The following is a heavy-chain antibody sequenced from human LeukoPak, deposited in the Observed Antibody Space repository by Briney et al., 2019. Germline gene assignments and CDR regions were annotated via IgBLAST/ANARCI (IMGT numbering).Heavy chain of an antibody. D-gene: IGHD1-26*01. Sequence: GGSLRLSCAASGFTLRGFAMTWLRQAPGKGLEWVSDISDSGGGTYYADSVKGRFTISRDNSKNTLYLQMNSLRAEDTAVYYCVKTMGAIDHDYWGQGTLVTVSS. CDR2: ISDSGGGT. CDR1: GFTLRGFA. J-gene: IGHJ4*02. V-gene: IGHV3-23*01. CDR3: VKTMGAIDHDY.